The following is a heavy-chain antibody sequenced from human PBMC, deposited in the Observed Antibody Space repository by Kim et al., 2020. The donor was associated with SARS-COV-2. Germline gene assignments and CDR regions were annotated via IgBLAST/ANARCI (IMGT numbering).Heavy chain of an antibody. CDR1: GFTFSSYA. J-gene: IGHJ6*02. Sequence: GGSLRLSCAASGFTFSSYAMHWVRQAPGKGLEYVSAISSNGGSTYYANSVKGRFTISRDNSKNTLYLQMGSLRAEDMAVYYCARSSSVERRGWDYYGMDVWGQGTTVTVSS. CDR2: ISSNGGST. V-gene: IGHV3-64*01. D-gene: IGHD1-1*01. CDR3: ARSSSVERRGWDYYGMDV.